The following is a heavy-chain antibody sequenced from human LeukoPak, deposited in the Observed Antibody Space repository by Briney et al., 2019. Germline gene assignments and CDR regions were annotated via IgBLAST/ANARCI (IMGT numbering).Heavy chain of an antibody. J-gene: IGHJ4*02. CDR2: ISSSSSTI. Sequence: PGGSLRLSCVASGFSFRTYSMNWVRQAPGKGLEWLSFISSSSSTIYYADSVKGRFTISRDNAKNSLYLQMNSLRAEDTAVYYCARKYSSGWVQEYGMYYFDYWGQGTLVTVSS. CDR1: GFSFRTYS. D-gene: IGHD6-19*01. CDR3: ARKYSSGWVQEYGMYYFDY. V-gene: IGHV3-48*04.